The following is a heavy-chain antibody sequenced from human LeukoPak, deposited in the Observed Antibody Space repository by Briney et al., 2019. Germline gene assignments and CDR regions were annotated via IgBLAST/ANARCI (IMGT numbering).Heavy chain of an antibody. J-gene: IGHJ4*02. CDR1: GFTFSSCE. Sequence: GGSLRLSCAASGFTFSSCEMNWVRQAPGKGLEWVSYISSSGSTIFYADSVKGRFTISRDNAKNSLYLQMNSLRAEHTAVYYCARLYSSPSCLRASDYWGQGTLVTVSS. CDR3: ARLYSSPSCLRASDY. CDR2: ISSSGSTI. V-gene: IGHV3-48*03. D-gene: IGHD6-6*01.